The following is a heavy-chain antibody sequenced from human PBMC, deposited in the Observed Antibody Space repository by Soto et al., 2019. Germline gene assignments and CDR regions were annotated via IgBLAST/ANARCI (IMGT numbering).Heavy chain of an antibody. CDR1: GFTFSSYG. Sequence: QVQLVESGGGVVQPGRSLRLSCAASGFTFSSYGMHWVRQAPGKGLEWVAVISCDGSNKYYADSVKGRFTISRDNSKNSLYLQMNSLRAEDTAVYYCAKDQMGVLEWLHTADYYYGMDVWGQGTTVTVSS. D-gene: IGHD3-3*01. CDR3: AKDQMGVLEWLHTADYYYGMDV. V-gene: IGHV3-30*18. CDR2: ISCDGSNK. J-gene: IGHJ6*02.